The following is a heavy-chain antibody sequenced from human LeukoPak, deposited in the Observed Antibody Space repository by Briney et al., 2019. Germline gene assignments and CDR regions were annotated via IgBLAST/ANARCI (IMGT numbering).Heavy chain of an antibody. CDR1: GGSIGTYY. V-gene: IGHV4-59*12. CDR3: ARVADGKGYPFDY. Sequence: KSSETLSLTCTVSGGSIGTYYWSWIRQPPGKGLEWIGYIYYSGSTYYNPSLKSRVTISIDTSKNQFSLKLSSVTAADTAVYYCARVADGKGYPFDYWGQGTLVTVSS. D-gene: IGHD5-18*01. CDR2: IYYSGST. J-gene: IGHJ4*02.